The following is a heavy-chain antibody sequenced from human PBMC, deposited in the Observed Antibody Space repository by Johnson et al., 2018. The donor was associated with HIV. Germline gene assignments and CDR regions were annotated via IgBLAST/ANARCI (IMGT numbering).Heavy chain of an antibody. CDR1: GFTFDDYG. D-gene: IGHD1-26*01. CDR2: INWNGDST. V-gene: IGHV3-20*04. Sequence: VQVVESGGVVVQPGGSLRLSCAASGFTFDDYGMSWVRQAPGKGLDWVSGINWNGDSTGYADSVKGRFTISRDNAKNSLYLQMNSLRAEDTALYYCARPPDPSGSYHGNAFDIWGQGTMVTVSS. J-gene: IGHJ3*02. CDR3: ARPPDPSGSYHGNAFDI.